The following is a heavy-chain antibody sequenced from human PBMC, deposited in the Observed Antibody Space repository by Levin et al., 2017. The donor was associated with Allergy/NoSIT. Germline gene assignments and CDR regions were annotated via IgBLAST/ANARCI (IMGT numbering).Heavy chain of an antibody. V-gene: IGHV5-51*01. CDR1: GYNFTIYW. Sequence: KPGGSLRLSCKGSGYNFTIYWLGWVRQMPGKGLEWMGFIYPGDSDITYSPSFQGQVTISVDKSISTAYLQWSSLKAPDTALYYCARAVGNSRFDYWGQGTQVTVSS. CDR3: ARAVGNSRFDY. J-gene: IGHJ4*02. CDR2: IYPGDSDI. D-gene: IGHD4-23*01.